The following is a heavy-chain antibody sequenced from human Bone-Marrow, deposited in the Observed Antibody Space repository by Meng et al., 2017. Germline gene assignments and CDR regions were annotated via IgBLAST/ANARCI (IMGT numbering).Heavy chain of an antibody. D-gene: IGHD3-3*02. CDR1: GGSISGYY. CDR3: ASVFSVPYYYYYGMDV. Sequence: SETLSLTCTVSGGSISGYYWGWIRQPAGKGLEWIGRIYTSGTTNYNPSLKSRVTMSVDTSKNQLSLNLTSVTAADTAVYYCASVFSVPYYYYYGMDVWGQGTTVTVSS. J-gene: IGHJ6*02. CDR2: IYTSGTT. V-gene: IGHV4-4*07.